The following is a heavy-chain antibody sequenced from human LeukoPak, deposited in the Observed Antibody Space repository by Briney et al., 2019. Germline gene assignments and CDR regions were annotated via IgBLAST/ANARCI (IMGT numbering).Heavy chain of an antibody. CDR2: IRYDGSNK. CDR3: AKVLYSSSWSTFAY. Sequence: PGGSLRLSCAASGFTFSSYGMHWVRQAPGKGLEWVAFIRYDGSNKYYADSVKGRFTISRDNSKNTLYLQMNSLRAEDTAVYYCAKVLYSSSWSTFAYWGQGTLVTVSS. CDR1: GFTFSSYG. V-gene: IGHV3-30*02. D-gene: IGHD6-13*01. J-gene: IGHJ4*02.